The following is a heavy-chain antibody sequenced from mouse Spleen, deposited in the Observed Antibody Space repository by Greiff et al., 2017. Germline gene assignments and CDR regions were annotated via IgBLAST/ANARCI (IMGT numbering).Heavy chain of an antibody. J-gene: IGHJ3*01. CDR3: ARGEGGYGGFAE. Sequence: EVQLEESGPGLVKPSQTVSLSCPVTVISINTGNYRWSWLRPFPGNKLEWIGYIYYSGTITDNPSLRSRPTITRDTSKNQFLLAMNSLTAEATATYYCARGEGGYGGFAEWGKGTLVTVSA. V-gene: IGHV3-5*02. CDR2: IYYSGTI. CDR1: VISINTGNYR. D-gene: IGHD2-2*01.